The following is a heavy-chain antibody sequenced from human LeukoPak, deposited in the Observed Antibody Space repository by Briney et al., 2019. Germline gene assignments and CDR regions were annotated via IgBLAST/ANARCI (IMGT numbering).Heavy chain of an antibody. D-gene: IGHD2-2*01. J-gene: IGHJ6*04. CDR3: AREWGIVVVQAPTDV. Sequence: GVSLRLSCTPSGYTFRRYCVQWVPQPPGRARVCLSRINPDGSSTNYADSVKGRFTISRDNAKNTLYLQMNSLRAEDTAVYYCAREWGIVVVQAPTDVWGNGTTVTVSS. CDR1: GYTFRRYC. V-gene: IGHV3-74*01. CDR2: INPDGSST.